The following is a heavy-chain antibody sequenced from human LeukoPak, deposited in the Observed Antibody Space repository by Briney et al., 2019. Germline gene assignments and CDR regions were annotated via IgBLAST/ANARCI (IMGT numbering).Heavy chain of an antibody. CDR1: GGSISSYY. Sequence: SETLSLTCTVSGGSISSYYWSWIRQPPGKGLEWIGYIYYSGSTNYNPSLKSRVTISVDTSKNQFSLKLSSVTAADTAVYYCARIYDSSGYPIDYWGQGTLVTVSP. CDR2: IYYSGST. J-gene: IGHJ4*02. V-gene: IGHV4-59*01. D-gene: IGHD3-22*01. CDR3: ARIYDSSGYPIDY.